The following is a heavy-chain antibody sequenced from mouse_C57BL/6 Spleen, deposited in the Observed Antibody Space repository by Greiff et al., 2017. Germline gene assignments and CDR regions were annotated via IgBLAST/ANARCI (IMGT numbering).Heavy chain of an antibody. CDR1: GYTFTSYW. V-gene: IGHV1-69*01. J-gene: IGHJ2*01. Sequence: QVQLQQPGAELVMPGASVKLSCKASGYTFTSYWMHWVKQRPGQGLEWIGEIDPSDSYTNYNQKFKGKSTLTVDKSSSTAYMQLSSLTSEDSAVYYCARGSSSGYGYWGQGTTLTVSS. CDR3: ARGSSSGYGY. D-gene: IGHD3-2*02. CDR2: IDPSDSYT.